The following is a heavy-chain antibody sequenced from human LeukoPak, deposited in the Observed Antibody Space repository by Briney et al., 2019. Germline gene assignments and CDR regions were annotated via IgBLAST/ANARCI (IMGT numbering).Heavy chain of an antibody. CDR3: ARDDVTIFGVVTNLFDY. V-gene: IGHV1-18*01. Sequence: GASVKVSCKASGYTFTSYGISWVRQAPGQGLEWMGWISAYNGNTNYAQKLQGRVTMTTDTSTSTAYMELRSLRSDDTAVYYCARDDVTIFGVVTNLFDYWGQGTLVTVSS. J-gene: IGHJ4*02. D-gene: IGHD3-3*01. CDR2: ISAYNGNT. CDR1: GYTFTSYG.